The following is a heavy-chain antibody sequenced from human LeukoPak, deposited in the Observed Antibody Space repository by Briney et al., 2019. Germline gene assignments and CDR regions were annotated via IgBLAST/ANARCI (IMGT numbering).Heavy chain of an antibody. V-gene: IGHV3-23*01. J-gene: IGHJ4*02. D-gene: IGHD3-22*01. CDR2: IRGSGETT. Sequence: PSETLSLTCTVSGGSISSGSYYWSWIRQPAGKGLEWVSGIRGSGETTYYSDSVRGRFTISRDNSKNTLYLQMNSLRAEDTAAYYCAKGGAVVLTGFDSWGQGTLVSVSS. CDR3: AKGGAVVLTGFDS. CDR1: GGSISSGSYY.